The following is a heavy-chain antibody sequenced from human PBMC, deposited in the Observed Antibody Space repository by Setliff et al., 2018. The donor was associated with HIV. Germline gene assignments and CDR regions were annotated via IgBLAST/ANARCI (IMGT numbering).Heavy chain of an antibody. CDR2: IYYSGNT. Sequence: SETLSLTCSVSGDSIFTSTYYWGWIRQPLGKRLEWIGSIYYSGNTYYNPSLKSRVTISVDTSKNQFFLNLSSVTATDSAVYYCARLGRPYSGQGWFDPWGQGTLVTVSS. J-gene: IGHJ5*02. CDR3: ARLGRPYSGQGWFDP. D-gene: IGHD5-12*01. V-gene: IGHV4-39*01. CDR1: GDSIFTSTYY.